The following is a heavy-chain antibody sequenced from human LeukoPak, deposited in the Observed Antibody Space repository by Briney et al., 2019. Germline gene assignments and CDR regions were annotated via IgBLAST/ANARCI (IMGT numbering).Heavy chain of an antibody. CDR1: GFTFSSYS. CDR3: ARGRRWQLYYYMDV. Sequence: GGSLRLSCAASGFTFSSYSMNWVRQAPGKGLEWVSSISSSSSYIYYADSVEGRFTISRDNAKNSLYLQMNSLRAEDTAVYYCARGRRWQLYYYMDVWGKGTTVTVSS. V-gene: IGHV3-21*01. J-gene: IGHJ6*03. D-gene: IGHD2-15*01. CDR2: ISSSSSYI.